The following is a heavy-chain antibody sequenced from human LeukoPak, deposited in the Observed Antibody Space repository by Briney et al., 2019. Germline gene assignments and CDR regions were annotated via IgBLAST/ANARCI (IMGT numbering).Heavy chain of an antibody. D-gene: IGHD3-9*01. Sequence: ASVKVSCKASGYTFTSYGISWVRQAPGQGLEWMGWISAYNGNTNYAQKLQGRVTMTTDTSTSTAYMELRSLRSDDTAVYYCARDLDYDILIGYYNWWFDPWGQGTLVTVSS. V-gene: IGHV1-18*04. CDR2: ISAYNGNT. CDR1: GYTFTSYG. J-gene: IGHJ5*02. CDR3: ARDLDYDILIGYYNWWFDP.